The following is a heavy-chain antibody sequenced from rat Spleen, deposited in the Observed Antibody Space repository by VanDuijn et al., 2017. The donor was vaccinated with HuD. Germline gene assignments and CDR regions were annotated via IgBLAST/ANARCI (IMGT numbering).Heavy chain of an antibody. CDR3: ARGWERFAY. Sequence: VQLVESGGDLVQPGGSLKLSCAASGFSFSNSYMAWVRQPPGKGLEWIAAISSGGNTYYNSALKSRLSISRDISKSQVFLKMNSLQTEDTAMYFCARGWERFAYWGQGSLVTVSS. CDR1: GFSFSNSY. D-gene: IGHD5-1*01. J-gene: IGHJ3*01. V-gene: IGHV2S12*01. CDR2: ISSGGNT.